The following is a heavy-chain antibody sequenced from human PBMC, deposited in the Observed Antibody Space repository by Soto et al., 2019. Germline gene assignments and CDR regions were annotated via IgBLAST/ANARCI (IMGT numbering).Heavy chain of an antibody. Sequence: PSETASITRAVSGGSISTINLWCWVRQPTGKGLEWIGEVYHSGSTNYNPSFKSRVAMSVDKSKNQFSLKLNSVTAADTALYYCARTSTSATRFDYWGQGSLVTVS. J-gene: IGHJ4*02. V-gene: IGHV4-4*02. CDR1: GGSISTINL. CDR3: ARTSTSATRFDY. CDR2: VYHSGST. D-gene: IGHD1-1*01.